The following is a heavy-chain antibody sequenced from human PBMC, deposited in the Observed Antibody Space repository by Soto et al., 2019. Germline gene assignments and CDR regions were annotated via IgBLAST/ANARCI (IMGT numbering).Heavy chain of an antibody. CDR2: ISGSGGST. J-gene: IGHJ4*02. CDR1: GFTFSSYA. Sequence: EVQLLESGGGLVQPGGSLRLSCAASGFTFSSYAMSWVRQAPGKGLEWVSAISGSGGSTYYADSVKGRFTISSDNSNNTLYLKMYTLRAEDTVVYFCAKARWVTPTGYWGQGTLVTVSS. D-gene: IGHD2-21*02. CDR3: AKARWVTPTGY. V-gene: IGHV3-23*01.